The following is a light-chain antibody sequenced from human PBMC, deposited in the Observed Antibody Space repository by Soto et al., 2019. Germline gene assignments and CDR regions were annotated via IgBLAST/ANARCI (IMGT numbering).Light chain of an antibody. V-gene: IGKV1-39*01. Sequence: DIQLTQSPSSLSASVGDKVTITCRASQSIRSYLNWVQQKPGKAPKLLIYDASSLQTGVPSRFSGSGSGTDFTLTISSLEPEDFAVYYCQQRSNWPPGLTFGPGTKVDIK. J-gene: IGKJ3*01. CDR3: QQRSNWPPGLT. CDR1: QSIRSY. CDR2: DAS.